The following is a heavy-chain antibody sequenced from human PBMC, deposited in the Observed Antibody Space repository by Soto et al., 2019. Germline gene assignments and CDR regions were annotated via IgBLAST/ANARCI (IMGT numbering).Heavy chain of an antibody. V-gene: IGHV4-31*03. CDR1: GGSISSGGYY. Sequence: PSETLSLTCTVSGGSISSGGYYWSWIRQHPGKGLEWIGYIYYSGSTYYNPSLKSRVTISVDTSKNQFSLKLSSVTAADTAVYYCARDRVVTATFDYWGQGTLVTVSS. CDR2: IYYSGST. D-gene: IGHD2-21*02. CDR3: ARDRVVTATFDY. J-gene: IGHJ4*02.